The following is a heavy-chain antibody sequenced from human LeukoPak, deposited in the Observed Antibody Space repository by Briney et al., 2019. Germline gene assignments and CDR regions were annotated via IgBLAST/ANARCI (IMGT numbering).Heavy chain of an antibody. J-gene: IGHJ4*02. CDR2: IYPGDSDT. D-gene: IGHD2-15*01. V-gene: IGHV5-51*01. Sequence: GESLKISCKCAGYSFTSYWIGWVRQMPGKGLELMGIIYPGDSDTRYSPSFQGQVTISADKSISTAYLQWSSLRASDTAMYYCARAAVPYCSGGACYFDYWGQGTLVTVSS. CDR1: GYSFTSYW. CDR3: ARAAVPYCSGGACYFDY.